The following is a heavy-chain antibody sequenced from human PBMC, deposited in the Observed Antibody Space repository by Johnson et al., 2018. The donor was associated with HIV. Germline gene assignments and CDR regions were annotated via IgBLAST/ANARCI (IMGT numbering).Heavy chain of an antibody. Sequence: QVQLVESGGGVVQPGRSLRLSCAASGFTFSSYDMHWVRQAPGKGLAWVAVMSYDGSSKYYADSVKGRFTISRDNSRNTLYLQMNSLRAEDTAVYYCAREIIFRGAFDIWGQGTMVTVSS. CDR3: AREIIFRGAFDI. J-gene: IGHJ3*02. D-gene: IGHD3-10*01. CDR2: MSYDGSSK. CDR1: GFTFSSYD. V-gene: IGHV3-30*03.